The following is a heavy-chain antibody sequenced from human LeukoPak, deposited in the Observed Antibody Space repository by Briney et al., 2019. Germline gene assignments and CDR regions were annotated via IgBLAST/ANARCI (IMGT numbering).Heavy chain of an antibody. D-gene: IGHD5-24*01. V-gene: IGHV3-15*01. CDR2: IKSKSDGGTT. CDR3: ARKERDGAFDI. Sequence: GGSLRLSCAASGFTFSNAWMSWVRQTPGKGLEWVGRIKSKSDGGTTDYPAPVKGRFTISRDDSKNTLYLQMNSLRAEDTAVYYCARKERDGAFDIWGQGTMVTVSS. J-gene: IGHJ3*02. CDR1: GFTFSNAW.